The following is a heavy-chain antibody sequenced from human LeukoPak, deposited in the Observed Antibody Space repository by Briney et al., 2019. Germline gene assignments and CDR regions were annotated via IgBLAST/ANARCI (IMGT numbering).Heavy chain of an antibody. CDR1: GFTFSSFD. Sequence: GRSLRLSCAASGFTFSSFDMHWVRQAPGKGLEWVALIWSDGSNKYYADSVKGRSTISRDNSKNTLYLQMNGLRAEDTAVYLCARERSGSYRYYFDYWGQGTLATVSP. V-gene: IGHV3-33*01. J-gene: IGHJ4*02. CDR2: IWSDGSNK. D-gene: IGHD1-26*01. CDR3: ARERSGSYRYYFDY.